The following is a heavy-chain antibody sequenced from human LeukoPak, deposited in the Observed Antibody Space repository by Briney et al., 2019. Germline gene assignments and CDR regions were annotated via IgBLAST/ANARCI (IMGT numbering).Heavy chain of an antibody. CDR2: INTNTANP. Sequence: ASVKVSCKASGYTFTSYAMNWVRQAPGQGLEWMGWINTNTANPTYAQGFTGRFVFSLDTSVSTACYCARVWGYCSGASCYDFDYWGQGTLVTVSS. CDR3: FDY. D-gene: IGHD2-15*01. CDR1: GYTFTSYA. J-gene: IGHJ4*02. V-gene: IGHV7-4-1*01.